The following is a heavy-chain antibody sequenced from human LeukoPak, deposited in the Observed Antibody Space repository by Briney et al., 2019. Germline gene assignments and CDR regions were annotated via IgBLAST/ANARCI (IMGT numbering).Heavy chain of an antibody. V-gene: IGHV3-30*18. D-gene: IGHD6-13*01. J-gene: IGHJ4*02. Sequence: PGGSLRLSCAAYGFTFSSYGMHWVRQAPGKGLEWVAVISYDGSNKYYADSVKGRFTISRDNSKNTLYLQMNSLRAEDTAVYYCAKSWSIAAAGTVDYWGQGTLVTVSS. CDR1: GFTFSSYG. CDR3: AKSWSIAAAGTVDY. CDR2: ISYDGSNK.